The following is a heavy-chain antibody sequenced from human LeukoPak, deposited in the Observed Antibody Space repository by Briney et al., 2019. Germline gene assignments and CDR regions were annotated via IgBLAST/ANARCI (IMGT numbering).Heavy chain of an antibody. Sequence: SVKVSCKASGGTFSSYAISWVRQAPGQGLEWMGRIIPIFGTANYAQKFQGRVTITTDESTSTAYMELSSLRSEDTAVYYCASTSGPHYYDSSGYYGAFDIWGQGTMVTVSS. V-gene: IGHV1-69*05. J-gene: IGHJ3*02. CDR3: ASTSGPHYYDSSGYYGAFDI. D-gene: IGHD3-22*01. CDR2: IIPIFGTA. CDR1: GGTFSSYA.